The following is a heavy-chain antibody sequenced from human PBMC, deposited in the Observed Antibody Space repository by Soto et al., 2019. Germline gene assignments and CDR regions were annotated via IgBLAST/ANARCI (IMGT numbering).Heavy chain of an antibody. V-gene: IGHV1-69*12. CDR2: IIPVCRAP. CDR3: ARDKGRPQLGGNYYYITDV. D-gene: IGHD3-3*02. J-gene: IGHJ6*02. CDR1: GGTFNTYA. Sequence: QVHLVQSGAEVKKPGSSVKVSCKVSGGTFNTYAISWVRQAPGQGLEWMGGIIPVCRAPDYAQKFQGRVTITADESAMTAYMELKGLGSEDTAVYYCARDKGRPQLGGNYYYITDVWCQGTSVTVSS.